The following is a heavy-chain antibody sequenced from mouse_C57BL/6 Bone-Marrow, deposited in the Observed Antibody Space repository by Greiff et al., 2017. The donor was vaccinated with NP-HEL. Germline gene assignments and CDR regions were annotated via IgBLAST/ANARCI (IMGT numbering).Heavy chain of an antibody. CDR2: IDPEDGET. CDR3: ASTPLGSSLYYFDY. D-gene: IGHD1-1*01. V-gene: IGHV14-2*01. CDR1: GFNIKDYY. J-gene: IGHJ2*01. Sequence: EVQLVESGAELVKPGASVKLSCTASGFNIKDYYMHWVKQRTEQGLEWIGRIDPEDGETKYAPKFQGKATITADTSSNTAYLQLSSLTSEDTAVYYCASTPLGSSLYYFDYWGQGTTLTVSS.